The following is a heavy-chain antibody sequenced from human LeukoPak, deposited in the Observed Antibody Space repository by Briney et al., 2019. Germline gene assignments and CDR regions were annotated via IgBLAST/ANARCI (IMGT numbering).Heavy chain of an antibody. D-gene: IGHD3-10*01. Sequence: GGSLRLSCAASGFTFSSYAMSWVRQAPGKGLEWVSAISGSGGSTYYADSVKGRFTISRDNSKNTLYLQMNSLRAEDTAVYYCARVEFGYYYGSGSYMGYYYYYMDVWGKGTTVTVSS. V-gene: IGHV3-23*01. CDR1: GFTFSSYA. CDR3: ARVEFGYYYGSGSYMGYYYYYMDV. J-gene: IGHJ6*03. CDR2: ISGSGGST.